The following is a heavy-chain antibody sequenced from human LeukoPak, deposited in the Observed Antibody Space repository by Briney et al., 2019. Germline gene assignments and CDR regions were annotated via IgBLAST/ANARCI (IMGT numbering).Heavy chain of an antibody. D-gene: IGHD4-23*01. J-gene: IGHJ4*02. CDR1: GGATSSSNYY. Sequence: TSETLSLTCTVSGGATSSSNYYWAWIRQPPGKGLEWLVSIFYSGTTHYNPSLKSRVTISIDTSKNQFSLKLSSVTAADTSVYYCARLSNYGGHSGDGYWGQGTLVTVSS. CDR3: ARLSNYGGHSGDGY. V-gene: IGHV4-39*01. CDR2: IFYSGTT.